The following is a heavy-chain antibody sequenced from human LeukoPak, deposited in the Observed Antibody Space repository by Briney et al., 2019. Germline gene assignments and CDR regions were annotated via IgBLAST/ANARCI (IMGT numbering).Heavy chain of an antibody. D-gene: IGHD3-22*01. CDR2: ISSDGSGT. CDR1: GFTFSSYW. Sequence: GGSLRLSCAVSGFTFSSYWMHWVRQAPGKGLVWVSRISSDGSGTSYADSVKCRFTISRDNAKNTLYLQMNSLRAEDTGVYYCARANHPTYYDSSGYYQDHWGQGTLVTVSS. J-gene: IGHJ4*02. V-gene: IGHV3-74*01. CDR3: ARANHPTYYDSSGYYQDH.